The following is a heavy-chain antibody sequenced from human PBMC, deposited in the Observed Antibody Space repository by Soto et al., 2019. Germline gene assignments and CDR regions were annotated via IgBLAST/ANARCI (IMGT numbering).Heavy chain of an antibody. D-gene: IGHD2-21*02. CDR1: GFTFSSYA. J-gene: IGHJ4*02. CDR3: AKDTCGGDCYSDLDY. V-gene: IGHV3-23*01. Sequence: GGSLRLSCAASGFTFSSYAMSWVRQAPGKGLELFSAISGSGGSTYYADSVKGRFTISIDNSKNTLYLQMNSLRAEDTAVYYCAKDTCGGDCYSDLDYWGQGTLVTVSS. CDR2: ISGSGGST.